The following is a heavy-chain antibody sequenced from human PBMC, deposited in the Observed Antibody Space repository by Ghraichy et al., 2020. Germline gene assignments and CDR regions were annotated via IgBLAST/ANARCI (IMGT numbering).Heavy chain of an antibody. V-gene: IGHV3-74*01. Sequence: LSLTCAASGFTFSTYWMHWVRQVPGKGLVWVSRINSDGSSTNYADSVKGRFTISRDNAKNTLYLQMNSLRAEDTAVYYCARDLMAVVPATMRDYYYYGMDVWGQGTTVTVSS. J-gene: IGHJ6*02. D-gene: IGHD2-2*01. CDR2: INSDGSST. CDR1: GFTFSTYW. CDR3: ARDLMAVVPATMRDYYYYGMDV.